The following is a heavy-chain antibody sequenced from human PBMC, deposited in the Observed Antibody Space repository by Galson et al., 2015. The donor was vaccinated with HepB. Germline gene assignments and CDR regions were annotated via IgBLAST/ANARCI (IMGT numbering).Heavy chain of an antibody. CDR3: ARGGTDKKLDH. D-gene: IGHD3-22*01. V-gene: IGHV3-30*14. Sequence: SLRLSCTASGFTFTRYDMHWVRQAPSKGLEWVAVISHDGTYKFYAHSVKGRITISRDNSKNTLYVEMNSLRPEDTAVYYCARGGTDKKLDHWGHGTLVPVSS. CDR1: GFTFTRYD. CDR2: ISHDGTYK. J-gene: IGHJ4*01.